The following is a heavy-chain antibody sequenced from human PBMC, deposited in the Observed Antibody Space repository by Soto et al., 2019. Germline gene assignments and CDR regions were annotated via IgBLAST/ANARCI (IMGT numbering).Heavy chain of an antibody. CDR2: MNPNSGNT. D-gene: IGHD3-3*01. CDR3: ARDQLDRLKPRETRYFDY. J-gene: IGHJ4*02. Sequence: ASVKVSCKASGYTFTSYDINWVRQATGQGLEWMGWMNPNSGNTGFAQKFQGRVTLTRNTSISTAYMELSSLRSDDTAVYYCARDQLDRLKPRETRYFDYWGQGTLVTVSS. V-gene: IGHV1-8*01. CDR1: GYTFTSYD.